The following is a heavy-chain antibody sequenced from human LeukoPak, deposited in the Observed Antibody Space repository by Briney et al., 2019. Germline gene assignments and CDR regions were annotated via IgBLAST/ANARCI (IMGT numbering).Heavy chain of an antibody. CDR2: INPNSGGT. V-gene: IGHV1-2*02. J-gene: IGHJ4*02. CDR3: ASRSPVWFGESVDY. CDR1: GYTFTGYY. D-gene: IGHD3-10*01. Sequence: ASVKVSCKASGYTFTGYYMHWVRQAPGQGLEWMGWINPNSGGTNYAQKFQGRVTMTRDTTISTAYMELSRTRSDDKAVYYCASRSPVWFGESVDYWGQGDLFTVSS.